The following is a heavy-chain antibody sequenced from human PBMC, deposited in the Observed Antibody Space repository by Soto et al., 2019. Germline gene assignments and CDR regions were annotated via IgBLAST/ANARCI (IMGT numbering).Heavy chain of an antibody. V-gene: IGHV2-5*02. CDR2: IYWDDDR. Sequence: QITLKESGPTLVKPTQTLTLTCTFSGFSLSTSGVGVGWIRQPPGKALEWLALIYWDDDRRYSPSLKNRLTITKDTSKNQVVLTMTNMDPVDTATYYCARTISHFEYWGQGTLVTVSS. D-gene: IGHD3-3*01. CDR1: GFSLSTSGVG. J-gene: IGHJ4*02. CDR3: ARTISHFEY.